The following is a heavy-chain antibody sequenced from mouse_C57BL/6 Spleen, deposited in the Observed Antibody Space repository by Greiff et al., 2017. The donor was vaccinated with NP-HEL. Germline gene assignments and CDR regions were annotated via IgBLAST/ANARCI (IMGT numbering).Heavy chain of an antibody. D-gene: IGHD2-5*01. CDR2: IYPGDGDT. V-gene: IGHV1-82*01. Sequence: VQLQQSGPELVKPGASVKISCKASGYAFSSSWMNWVKQRPGKGLEWIGRIYPGDGDTNYNGKFKGKATLTADKSSSIAYMQLSSLTSEDSAVYFCARGIYSKPAMDYWGQGTSVTVSS. CDR1: GYAFSSSW. J-gene: IGHJ4*01. CDR3: ARGIYSKPAMDY.